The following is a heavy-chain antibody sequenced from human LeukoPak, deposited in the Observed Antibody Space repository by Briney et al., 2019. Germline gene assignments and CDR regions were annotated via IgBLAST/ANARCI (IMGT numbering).Heavy chain of an antibody. J-gene: IGHJ4*02. CDR2: INSDGSST. Sequence: GGSLRLSCAASGFTFSSYWMHWVRQAPGKGLVWVSRINSDGSSTSYADSVKGRFTISRDNAKNTLYLQMNSLRAEDTAVYYCARLTYYYDSSGYPCGIFDYWGQGTLVTVSS. CDR1: GFTFSSYW. V-gene: IGHV3-74*01. CDR3: ARLTYYYDSSGYPCGIFDY. D-gene: IGHD3-22*01.